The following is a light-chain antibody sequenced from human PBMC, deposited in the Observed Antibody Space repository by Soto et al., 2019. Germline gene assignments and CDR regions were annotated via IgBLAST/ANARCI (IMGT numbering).Light chain of an antibody. J-gene: IGKJ2*01. CDR2: DVS. Sequence: VLTQTPLSLSVTPGQPASLSCKSSQSLLQNLHWCLQRPGQPPHLLISDVSNRLSGVPDRFGGSGSGPDFTLNISRVEPEDVGVYYCMQGHQLPYTFGQGTKLEIK. CDR3: MQGHQLPYT. V-gene: IGKV2D-29*01. CDR1: QSLLQN.